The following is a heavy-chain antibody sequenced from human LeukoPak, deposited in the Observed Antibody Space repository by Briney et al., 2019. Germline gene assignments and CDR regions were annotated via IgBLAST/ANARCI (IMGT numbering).Heavy chain of an antibody. CDR3: AKGISSTSCFDY. Sequence: PWGSLTLSCAASGFTFSSNAMSWCRQAPGKRLQWGSAISGRGGSTYYEDSVKGRFTISRDNSKNTLYLQMNSLRAEDTAVYYCAKGISSTSCFDYWGQGTLVTVSS. J-gene: IGHJ4*02. D-gene: IGHD2-2*01. CDR2: ISGRGGST. V-gene: IGHV3-23*01. CDR1: GFTFSSNA.